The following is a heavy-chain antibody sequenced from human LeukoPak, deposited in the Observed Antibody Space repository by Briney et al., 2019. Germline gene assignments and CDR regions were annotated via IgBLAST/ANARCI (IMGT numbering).Heavy chain of an antibody. CDR1: GFTFSSYW. J-gene: IGHJ3*02. CDR2: IKQDGSEK. CDR3: ARGEVRGVIHALDI. Sequence: GGSLRLSCAASGFTFSSYWMNWVRRAPGKGLEWVASIKQDGSEKYYVDSVKGRFIISRDNAKNSLYLQMNSLRAEDTAVYYCARGEVRGVIHALDIWGQGTMVTVSS. D-gene: IGHD3-10*01. V-gene: IGHV3-7*01.